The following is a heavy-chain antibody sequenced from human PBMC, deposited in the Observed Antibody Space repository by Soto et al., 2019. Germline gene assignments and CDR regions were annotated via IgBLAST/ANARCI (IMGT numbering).Heavy chain of an antibody. Sequence: EVQLVESGGGLVQPGGSLRLSCAASGFTFSSYSMNWVRQAPGKGLEWVSYISSSSSTIYYADSVKGRFTISRDNSKNTLYLQMNSLRAEDTAVYYCAKPSVPRPRKTVTLDFWGQGTLVTVSS. CDR1: GFTFSSYS. CDR3: AKPSVPRPRKTVTLDF. J-gene: IGHJ4*02. D-gene: IGHD4-17*01. CDR2: ISSSSSTI. V-gene: IGHV3-48*01.